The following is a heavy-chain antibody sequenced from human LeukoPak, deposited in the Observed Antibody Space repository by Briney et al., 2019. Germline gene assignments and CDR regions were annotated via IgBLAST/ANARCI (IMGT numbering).Heavy chain of an antibody. CDR1: GGSFSGYY. Sequence: PSETLSLTCAVYGGSFSGYYWSWIRQPPGKGLEWIGEINHSGSTNYNPSLKSRVTISVDTSKNQFSLKLSSVTAADTAVYYCARLRKRVMLLWPHYMDVWGKGTTVTISS. D-gene: IGHD2-2*01. J-gene: IGHJ6*03. V-gene: IGHV4-34*01. CDR3: ARLRKRVMLLWPHYMDV. CDR2: INHSGST.